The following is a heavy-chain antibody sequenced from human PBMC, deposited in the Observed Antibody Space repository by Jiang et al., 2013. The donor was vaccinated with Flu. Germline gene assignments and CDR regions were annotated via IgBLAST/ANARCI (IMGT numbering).Heavy chain of an antibody. D-gene: IGHD2/OR15-2a*01. CDR2: IASXGGSK. Sequence: QLLESGGGLVQPGGSLRLSCAASGFSFSTYWMHWVRQAPGEGLEWVSRIASXGGSKVYADSVRGRFTISRDNAGNTLFLQMNSLRGEDTAVYYCARDSTTGIDYWGQGVLVTVSS. J-gene: IGHJ4*02. CDR1: GFSFSTYW. V-gene: IGHV3-74*01. CDR3: ARDSTTGIDY.